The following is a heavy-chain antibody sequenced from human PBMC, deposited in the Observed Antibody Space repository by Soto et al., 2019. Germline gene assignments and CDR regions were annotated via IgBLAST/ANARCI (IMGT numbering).Heavy chain of an antibody. D-gene: IGHD2-15*01. CDR3: ARAVTVVVAATLVY. Sequence: GGSLRLSCAASGVPFSSYAMHWVRQAPGKGLEWVAVISYDGSNKYYADSVKGRFTISRDNSKNTLYLQMNSLRAEDTAVYYCARAVTVVVAATLVYWGQGTLVTVSS. CDR1: GVPFSSYA. V-gene: IGHV3-30-3*01. J-gene: IGHJ4*02. CDR2: ISYDGSNK.